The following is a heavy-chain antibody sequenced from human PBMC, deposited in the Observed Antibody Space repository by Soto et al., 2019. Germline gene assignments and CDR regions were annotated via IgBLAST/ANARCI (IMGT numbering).Heavy chain of an antibody. CDR3: ARDRGVLVPAAIRRSYYYYGMDV. J-gene: IGHJ6*02. CDR1: GGSISSYY. Sequence: SSETLSLTCTVSGGSISSYYWSWIRQPPGKGLEWIGYIYYSGSTNYNPSLKSRVTISVDTSKNQFSLKLSSVTAADTAVYYCARDRGVLVPAAIRRSYYYYGMDVWGQGTTVTVSS. CDR2: IYYSGST. V-gene: IGHV4-59*01. D-gene: IGHD2-2*02.